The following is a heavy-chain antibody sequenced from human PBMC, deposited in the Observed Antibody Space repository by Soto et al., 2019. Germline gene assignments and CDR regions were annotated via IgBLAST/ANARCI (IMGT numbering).Heavy chain of an antibody. CDR2: VNADNGHT. V-gene: IGHV1-3*01. Sequence: QVHLVQSGAEVKKPGASVKVSCKASGYTFIYYTMHWLRQAPGQRPEWMGWVNADNGHTRYSQKFQGRLTMTRDTSASTIYVELSSLTSEDTAVYFCARGPSSGSFDFWGQGTLVTVSS. CDR1: GYTFIYYT. CDR3: ARGPSSGSFDF. J-gene: IGHJ4*02. D-gene: IGHD6-19*01.